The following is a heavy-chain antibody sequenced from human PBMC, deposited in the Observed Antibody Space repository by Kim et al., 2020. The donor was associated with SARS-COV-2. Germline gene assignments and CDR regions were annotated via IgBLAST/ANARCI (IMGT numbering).Heavy chain of an antibody. J-gene: IGHJ5*01. V-gene: IGHV3-7*01. CDR3: ARDGYGGFLDS. CDR2: K. D-gene: IGHD3-3*01. Sequence: KYYAQSVRGRFTISRDNAMNLVYLEMSSLRAEDTAVYYCARDGYGGFLDSWGQGARVIVSS.